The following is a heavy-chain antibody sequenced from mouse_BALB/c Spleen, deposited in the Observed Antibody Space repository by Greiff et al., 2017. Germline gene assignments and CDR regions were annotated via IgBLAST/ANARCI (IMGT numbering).Heavy chain of an antibody. V-gene: IGHV5-4*02. J-gene: IGHJ4*01. D-gene: IGHD2-1*01. Sequence: EVKLVESGGGLVKPGGSLKLSCAASGFTFSDYYMYWVRQTPEKRLEWVATISDGGSYTYYPDSVKGRFTISRDNAKNTLYLQMSSLKSEDTAMYYCARVGNPYAMDYWGQGTSVTVSS. CDR3: ARVGNPYAMDY. CDR2: ISDGGSYT. CDR1: GFTFSDYY.